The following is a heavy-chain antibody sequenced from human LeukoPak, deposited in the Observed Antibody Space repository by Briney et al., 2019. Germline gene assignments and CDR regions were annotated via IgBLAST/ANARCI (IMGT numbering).Heavy chain of an antibody. CDR3: ARDPGFWSGYIY. Sequence: GGSLRLSCAASGFTFSSYSMNWVRQAPGKGLEWVSSISSSSNYMYYADSVKGRFTISRDNAKNSLYLQMNSLRAEDTAVYYCARDPGFWSGYIYWGQGTLVTVSS. D-gene: IGHD3-3*01. CDR2: ISSSSNYM. CDR1: GFTFSSYS. J-gene: IGHJ4*02. V-gene: IGHV3-21*01.